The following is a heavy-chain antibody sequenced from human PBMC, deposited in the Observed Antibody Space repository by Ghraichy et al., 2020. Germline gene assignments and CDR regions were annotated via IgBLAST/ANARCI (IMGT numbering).Heavy chain of an antibody. J-gene: IGHJ2*01. CDR2: IKQDGTER. Sequence: LSLTCVASEFTFNTYFMSWVRQAPGKGLEWVAKIKQDGTERSYVDSVKGRFTISRDNAKNSLHLQMNSLRAEDTAVYYCARGSSSTGYWYFDLWGRGTLVTVSS. CDR3: ARGSSSTGYWYFDL. CDR1: EFTFNTYF. V-gene: IGHV3-7*01. D-gene: IGHD2-2*01.